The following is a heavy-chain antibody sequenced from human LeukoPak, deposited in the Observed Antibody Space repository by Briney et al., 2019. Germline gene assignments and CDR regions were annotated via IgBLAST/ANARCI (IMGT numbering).Heavy chain of an antibody. Sequence: SETLSLTCTVSGGSVSSSSYYWGWIRQPPGKGLEWIGSIYYSGSTYYSPSLKSRVTMSVDTSKNQFSLKLSSVTAADTAVYYCARHGSASGWYRSHFDYWGQGTLVTVSS. CDR3: ARHGSASGWYRSHFDY. CDR2: IYYSGST. CDR1: GGSVSSSSYY. D-gene: IGHD6-19*01. V-gene: IGHV4-39*01. J-gene: IGHJ4*02.